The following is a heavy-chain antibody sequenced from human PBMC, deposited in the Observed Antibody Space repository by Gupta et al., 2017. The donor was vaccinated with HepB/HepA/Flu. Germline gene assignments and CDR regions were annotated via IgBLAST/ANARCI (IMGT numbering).Heavy chain of an antibody. Sequence: EVQLVESGGGLVKPGGSLRRSCAAAGFTFSRYRMNCVRQAPGNGLEWVSSISINSSFKYYADSVKGRFTNRRNNAKNAVFVEMNSLKAEDTAVYYCARDRLRRQPTGEDYYYRMDVWGQGTTVTVAS. CDR1: GFTFSRYR. D-gene: IGHD4-11*01. CDR2: ISINSSFK. J-gene: IGHJ6*01. CDR3: ARDRLRRQPTGEDYYYRMDV. V-gene: IGHV3-21*01.